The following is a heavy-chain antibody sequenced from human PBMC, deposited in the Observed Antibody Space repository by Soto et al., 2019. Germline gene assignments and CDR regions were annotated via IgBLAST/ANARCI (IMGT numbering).Heavy chain of an antibody. CDR2: IYYSGST. D-gene: IGHD3-10*01. CDR1: GGSISSGGYY. CDR3: ARDPFNYYGSGRGAFDI. Sequence: QVQLQESGPGLVKPSQTLSLTCTVSGGSISSGGYYWSWIRQHPGKGLEWIGYIYYSGSTYYNPSLKSRVTISVATSKNQFSLKLSSVTAADTDVYYCARDPFNYYGSGRGAFDIWGQGTMVTVSS. J-gene: IGHJ3*02. V-gene: IGHV4-31*03.